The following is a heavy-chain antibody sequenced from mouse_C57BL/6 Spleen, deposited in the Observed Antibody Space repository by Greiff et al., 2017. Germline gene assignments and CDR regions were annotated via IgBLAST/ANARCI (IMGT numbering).Heavy chain of an antibody. CDR3: TTLSLDY. V-gene: IGHV14-4*01. J-gene: IGHJ4*01. CDR2: IDPENGDT. CDR1: GFNIKDDY. Sequence: VQLQQSGAELVRPGASVKLSCTASGFNIKDDYMHWVKQRPEQGLEWIGWIDPENGDTEYASKFQGKATITADTSSNTAYLQLSSLTSDDTAVYYCTTLSLDYWGQGTSVTVSS.